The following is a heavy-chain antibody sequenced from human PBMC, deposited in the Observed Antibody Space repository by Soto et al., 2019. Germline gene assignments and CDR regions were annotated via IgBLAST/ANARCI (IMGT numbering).Heavy chain of an antibody. CDR3: ARDLAWKRGKVGRYYYGMDV. Sequence: QVLLVESGGGLVKAGGSLRLSCAASGFIFSVYYMSWVRQTPGKGLEWVSYISTRSTYTNYADSVKGRFTISRDNTKNSLYLQMDSLRVEDTAVYYCARDLAWKRGKVGRYYYGMDVWGQGTTVTVSS. D-gene: IGHD1-1*01. J-gene: IGHJ6*02. CDR2: ISTRSTYT. V-gene: IGHV3-11*06. CDR1: GFIFSVYY.